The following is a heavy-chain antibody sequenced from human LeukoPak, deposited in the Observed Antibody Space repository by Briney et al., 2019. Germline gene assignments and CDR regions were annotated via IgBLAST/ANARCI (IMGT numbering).Heavy chain of an antibody. CDR3: ARGAWYGSGSYGFDP. V-gene: IGHV4-39*01. CDR2: IYYSGST. D-gene: IGHD3-10*01. CDR1: GGSISSNSYS. J-gene: IGHJ5*02. Sequence: SETLSLTCTASGGSISSNSYSWGWLRQPPGKGLEWNGSIYYSGSTYYNPSLKSRVTTSGDTSKNQFSLKLSSVTAADTAVYYCARGAWYGSGSYGFDPWGQGTLVIVSS.